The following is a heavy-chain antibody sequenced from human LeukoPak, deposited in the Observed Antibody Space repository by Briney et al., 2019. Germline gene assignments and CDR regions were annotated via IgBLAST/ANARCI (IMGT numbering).Heavy chain of an antibody. J-gene: IGHJ4*02. CDR3: ARGDDSGYYFDY. D-gene: IGHD3-22*01. CDR2: ISSSGTTI. CDR1: GFTFSDYY. Sequence: KPGGSLRLSCAASGFTFSDYYMGWIRQAPGKGLEWVSYISSSGTTIYYADSVKSRFTISRDNSKNTMYLQMNSLRAEDTAVYYCARGDDSGYYFDYWGQGTLVTVSS. V-gene: IGHV3-11*01.